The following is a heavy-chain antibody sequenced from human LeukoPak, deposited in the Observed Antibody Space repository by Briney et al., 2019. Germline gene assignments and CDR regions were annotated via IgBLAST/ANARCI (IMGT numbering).Heavy chain of an antibody. CDR3: ARDRLTSGSYFFDY. CDR2: ISGRSSTI. D-gene: IGHD1-26*01. V-gene: IGHV3-48*01. Sequence: PGGSLRLSCAASAFTISDSSMSWVRQAPGKGLEWISYISGRSSTIYYADSVRGRFTISRDNAKNSMYLQMNSLRAEDTAVYYCARDRLTSGSYFFDYWGQGTLVTVSS. CDR1: AFTISDSS. J-gene: IGHJ4*02.